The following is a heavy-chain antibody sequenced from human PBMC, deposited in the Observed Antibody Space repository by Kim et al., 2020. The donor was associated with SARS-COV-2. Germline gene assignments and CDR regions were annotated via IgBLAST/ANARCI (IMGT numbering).Heavy chain of an antibody. V-gene: IGHV3-30*18. Sequence: GGSLRLSCAASGFTFSSYGIHWVRQAPGKGLEWVAFISDGGSDKYYADSVKGRFTISRDNSKNTVYLQMNSLRTEDTSVYYCAKDVLQTPYCSGGTCYPHSNPDYSGEGILVSVSS. J-gene: IGHJ4*02. CDR3: AKDVLQTPYCSGGTCYPHSNPDY. CDR2: ISDGGSDK. CDR1: GFTFSSYG. D-gene: IGHD2-15*01.